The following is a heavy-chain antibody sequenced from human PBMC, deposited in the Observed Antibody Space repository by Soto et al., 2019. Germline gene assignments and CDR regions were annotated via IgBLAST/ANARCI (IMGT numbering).Heavy chain of an antibody. V-gene: IGHV1-69*13. Sequence: GASVKVSCKASGGTFSSYAISWVRQAPGQGLEWMGGIIPIFGTANYAQKFQGRVTITADESTSTAYMELSSLRSEDTAVSYCARGDSYSSGWNYYYYGMDVWGQGTTVTVSS. CDR2: IIPIFGTA. J-gene: IGHJ6*02. D-gene: IGHD6-19*01. CDR3: ARGDSYSSGWNYYYYGMDV. CDR1: GGTFSSYA.